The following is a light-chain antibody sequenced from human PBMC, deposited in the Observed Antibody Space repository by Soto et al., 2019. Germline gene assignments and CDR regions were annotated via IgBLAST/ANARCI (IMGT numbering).Light chain of an antibody. CDR2: YDS. Sequence: SSELTQPPSVSVAPGQTARITCGGTNIGSKSVHWYHQKPGQAPVLVIHYDSDRPSGIPERFSGSNSGNTATLTISRVEAGDEADYYCQVGDSVSDLVVFGGGTKLTVL. CDR1: NIGSKS. J-gene: IGLJ2*01. CDR3: QVGDSVSDLVV. V-gene: IGLV3-21*04.